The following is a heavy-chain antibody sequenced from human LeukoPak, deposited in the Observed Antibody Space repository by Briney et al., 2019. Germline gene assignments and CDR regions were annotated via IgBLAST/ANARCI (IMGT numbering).Heavy chain of an antibody. CDR2: IKSKTDGGTT. Sequence: TPGGSLRLSCAASGFTFSSYGMSWVRQAPGKGLEWVGRIKSKTDGGTTDYAAPVKGRFTISRDDSKNTLYLQMNSLKTEDTAVYYCTTTDTVTRFYYYYGMDVWGQGTTVTVSS. CDR1: GFTFSSYG. CDR3: TTTDTVTRFYYYYGMDV. J-gene: IGHJ6*02. D-gene: IGHD4-17*01. V-gene: IGHV3-15*01.